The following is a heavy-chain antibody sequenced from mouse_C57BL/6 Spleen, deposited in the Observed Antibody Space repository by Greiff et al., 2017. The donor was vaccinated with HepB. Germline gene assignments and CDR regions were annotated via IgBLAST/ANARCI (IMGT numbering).Heavy chain of an antibody. CDR1: GFTFSSYA. D-gene: IGHD2-4*01. V-gene: IGHV5-4*01. CDR3: ARENDYDGTSHWYFDV. Sequence: EVKLMESGGGLVKPGGSLKLSCAASGFTFSSYALSWVRQTPEKRLEWVATISDGGSYTYYPDNVKGRFTISRDNAKNNLYLQMSHLKSEDTAMYYCARENDYDGTSHWYFDVWGTGTTVTVSS. CDR2: ISDGGSYT. J-gene: IGHJ1*03.